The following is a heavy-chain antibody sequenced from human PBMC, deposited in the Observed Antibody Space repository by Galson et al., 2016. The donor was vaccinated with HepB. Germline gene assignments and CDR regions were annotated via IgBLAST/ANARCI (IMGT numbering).Heavy chain of an antibody. Sequence: TLSLTCTVSGGSVTSGPYYWSWIRQPPGKGLEWVGYMYYSGSTNYNPSLKSRVTISIDTSKNQFSVKLRSVTAADTAVYFCARGTRPYSNYPPTLDYWGQGTLVAVS. CDR1: GGSVTSGPYY. V-gene: IGHV4-61*01. CDR3: ARGTRPYSNYPPTLDY. D-gene: IGHD4-11*01. J-gene: IGHJ4*02. CDR2: MYYSGST.